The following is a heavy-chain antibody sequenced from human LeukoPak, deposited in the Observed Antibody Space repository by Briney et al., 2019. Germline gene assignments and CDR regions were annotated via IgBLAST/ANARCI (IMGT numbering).Heavy chain of an antibody. CDR1: GYTFTSYG. CDR3: ARDGYSAIGNNYYYYGMDV. V-gene: IGHV1-18*01. Sequence: ASVKVSCKASGYTFTSYGISWVRQAPGRGLEWMGWISAYNGNTNYAQKLQGRVTMTTDTSTSTAYMELRSLRSDDTAVYYCARDGYSAIGNNYYYYGMDVWGQGTTVTVSS. J-gene: IGHJ6*02. D-gene: IGHD2-2*01. CDR2: ISAYNGNT.